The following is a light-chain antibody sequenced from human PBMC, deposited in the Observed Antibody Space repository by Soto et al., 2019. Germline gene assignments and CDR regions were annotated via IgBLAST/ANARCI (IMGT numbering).Light chain of an antibody. CDR1: QSLLHSDGYNY. V-gene: IGKV2-28*01. CDR3: MQALQTPLT. CDR2: LGS. J-gene: IGKJ4*01. Sequence: DIVMTQSPLSLPVTPGEPASISCRSSQSLLHSDGYNYLDWFVQRPGQSPQLLIYLGSSRASGVPVRFSGSGSGTDFTLKISRVEAEDVGVYYCMQALQTPLTFGGGTKVDIK.